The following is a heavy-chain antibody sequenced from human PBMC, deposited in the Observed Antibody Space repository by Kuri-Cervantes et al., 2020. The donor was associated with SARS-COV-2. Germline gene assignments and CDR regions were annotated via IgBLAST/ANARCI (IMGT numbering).Heavy chain of an antibody. V-gene: IGHV4-59*08. CDR1: GGSISSHY. D-gene: IGHD6-13*01. Sequence: GSLRLSCTVSGGSISSHYWSWIRQPPGKGLEWIGYIYYSGSTNYNPSLKSRVAISVDTSKNQFSLKLSSVTAADTAVYYCARHGRGSSSWYSSWFDPWGQGTLVTVSS. J-gene: IGHJ5*02. CDR3: ARHGRGSSSWYSSWFDP. CDR2: IYYSGST.